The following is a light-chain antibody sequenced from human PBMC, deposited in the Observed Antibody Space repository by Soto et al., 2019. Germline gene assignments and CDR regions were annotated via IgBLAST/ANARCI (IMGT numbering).Light chain of an antibody. CDR1: QSINLW. CDR2: DAS. J-gene: IGKJ1*01. CDR3: QQYNPYSTRT. V-gene: IGKV1-5*01. Sequence: DIQMTQSPSTLSASVGDRVTITCRDSQSINLWLAWYQQKPGKVPKLLIYDASNLESGVPSRFSGSGSGTQFTLTISSLQPDDFATYYCQQYNPYSTRTFGQGTKVDIK.